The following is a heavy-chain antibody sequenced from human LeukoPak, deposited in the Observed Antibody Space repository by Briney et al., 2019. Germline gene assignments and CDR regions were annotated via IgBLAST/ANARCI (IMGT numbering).Heavy chain of an antibody. V-gene: IGHV3-66*01. Sequence: GGSLRLSCAASGFTFSSYAMSWVRQAPGKGLEWVSVIYSGGSTYYADSVKGRFTISRDNSKNTLYLQMNSLRAEDTAVYYCARVNVLWFGGYDYWGQGTLVTVSS. J-gene: IGHJ4*02. CDR1: GFTFSSYA. D-gene: IGHD3-10*01. CDR3: ARVNVLWFGGYDY. CDR2: IYSGGST.